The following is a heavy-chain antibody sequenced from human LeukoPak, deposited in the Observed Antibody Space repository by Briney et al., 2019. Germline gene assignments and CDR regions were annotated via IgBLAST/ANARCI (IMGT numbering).Heavy chain of an antibody. CDR1: GFTFSSYG. D-gene: IGHD1-26*01. V-gene: IGHV3-30*18. J-gene: IGHJ3*02. CDR2: ISYDGSNK. Sequence: PGRSLRLSCAAFGFTFSSYGMHWVRQAPGKGLEWVAVISYDGSNKYYADSVKGRFTISRGNSKNTLYLQMNSLRAEDTAVYYCAKGRGSYSAWAFDIWGQGTMVTVSS. CDR3: AKGRGSYSAWAFDI.